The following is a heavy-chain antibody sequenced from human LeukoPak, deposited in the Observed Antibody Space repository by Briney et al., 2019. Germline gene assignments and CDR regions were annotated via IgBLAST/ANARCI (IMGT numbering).Heavy chain of an antibody. CDR1: GYSISSGYY. CDR3: ARVIGSSSYYYGVDV. D-gene: IGHD1-26*01. CDR2: IYHSGST. Sequence: PSETLSLTCTVSGYSISSGYYWGWIRQPPGKGLEWIGSIYHSGSTYYNPSLKSRVTISIDTSKNHFSLKVSSVTAADTAVYYCARVIGSSSYYYGVDVWGQGTTVTVSS. J-gene: IGHJ6*02. V-gene: IGHV4-38-2*02.